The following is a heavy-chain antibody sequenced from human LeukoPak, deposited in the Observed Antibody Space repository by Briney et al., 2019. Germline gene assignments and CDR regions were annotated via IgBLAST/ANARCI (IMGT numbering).Heavy chain of an antibody. J-gene: IGHJ6*02. CDR3: ARGVTGTLSGLYGMDV. Sequence: GGSLRLSCAASGFTFSSYWMHWVRQAPGKGLVWVSGIHSDGSRTNYADSVKGRFTISRDNAKNTLYLQMNSLRAEDTAVYYCARGVTGTLSGLYGMDVWGQGTTVTVSS. CDR1: GFTFSSYW. D-gene: IGHD1-7*01. V-gene: IGHV3-74*01. CDR2: IHSDGSRT.